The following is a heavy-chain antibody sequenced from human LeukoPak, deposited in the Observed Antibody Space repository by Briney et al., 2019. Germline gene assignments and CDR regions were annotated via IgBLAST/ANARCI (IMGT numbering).Heavy chain of an antibody. Sequence: ASVKVSCKASGYTFTSYYMHWVRQAPGQGLEWMGIINPSGDSTSYAQKFQGRVTITRDTSATTAYMELSSLRSEDTAVYYCARDGWLTTEYFQHWGQGTLVTVSS. J-gene: IGHJ1*01. V-gene: IGHV1-46*01. D-gene: IGHD6-19*01. CDR3: ARDGWLTTEYFQH. CDR1: GYTFTSYY. CDR2: INPSGDST.